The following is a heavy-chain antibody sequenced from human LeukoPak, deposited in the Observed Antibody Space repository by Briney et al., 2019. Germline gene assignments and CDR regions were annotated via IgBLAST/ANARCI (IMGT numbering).Heavy chain of an antibody. J-gene: IGHJ4*02. D-gene: IGHD6-19*01. V-gene: IGHV3-23*01. CDR3: AKDQLSIAVAGWDFDY. CDR1: GFTFSSYA. Sequence: PGGSLRLSCAASGFTFSSYAMSWVRQAPGKGLEWVSAISGSGGSTYYADSVKGRFTISRDNSKNTLYLQMDSLRAEDTAVYYCAKDQLSIAVAGWDFDYWGQGTLVTVSS. CDR2: ISGSGGST.